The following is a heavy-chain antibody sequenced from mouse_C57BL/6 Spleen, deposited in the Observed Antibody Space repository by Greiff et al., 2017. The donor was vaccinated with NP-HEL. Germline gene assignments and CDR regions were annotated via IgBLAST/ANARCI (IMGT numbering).Heavy chain of an antibody. CDR3: ARRYDYGGYFDV. D-gene: IGHD2-4*01. CDR1: GYTFTDYY. CDR2: INPNNGGT. V-gene: IGHV1-26*01. Sequence: EVQLQQSGPELVKPGASVKISCKASGYTFTDYYMNWVKQSHGKSLEWIGDINPNNGGTSYNQKFKGKATLTVDKSSSTAYMELRSLTSEDSAVYYCARRYDYGGYFDVWGTRTTVTVSS. J-gene: IGHJ1*03.